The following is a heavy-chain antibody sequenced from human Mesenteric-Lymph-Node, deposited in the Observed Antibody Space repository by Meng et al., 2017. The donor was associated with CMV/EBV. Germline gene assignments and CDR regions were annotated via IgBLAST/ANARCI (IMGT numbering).Heavy chain of an antibody. V-gene: IGHV6-1*01. D-gene: IGHD1-7*01. CDR2: TYYRSKWYE. CDR3: ARGTGTLDY. Sequence: CAISGGSVSNDGAAWNWFRQSPSRGLEWLGRTYYRSKWYEDYAVSVKDRLTINPDTSKNQFSLQLNSVTPEDTALYYCARGTGTLDYWGQGTLVTVSS. J-gene: IGHJ4*02. CDR1: GGSVSNDGAA.